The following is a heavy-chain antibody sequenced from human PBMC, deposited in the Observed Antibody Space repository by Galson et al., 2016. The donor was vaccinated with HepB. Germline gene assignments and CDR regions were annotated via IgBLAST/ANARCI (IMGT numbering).Heavy chain of an antibody. CDR2: IYYSGSS. CDR3: ARESRFHWNDEGFGMDV. V-gene: IGHV4-59*02. J-gene: IGHJ6*02. D-gene: IGHD1-1*01. Sequence: SETLSLTCTVSGDSVSNYYWSWIRQSPGKGLEWIAYIYYSGSSHYNPSLKSRVTISVDTSKNQVSLKLNSVTAADTAVYYCARESRFHWNDEGFGMDVWGQGTTVTVSS. CDR1: GDSVSNYY.